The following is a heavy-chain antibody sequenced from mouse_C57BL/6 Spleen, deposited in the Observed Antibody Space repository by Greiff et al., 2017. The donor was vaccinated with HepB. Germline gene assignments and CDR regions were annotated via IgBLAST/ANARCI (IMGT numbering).Heavy chain of an antibody. CDR3: ARGHYEDAMDY. CDR2: INPNNGGT. J-gene: IGHJ4*01. CDR1: GYTFTDYY. Sequence: EVQLQQSGPELVKPGASVKISCKASGYTFTDYYMNWVKQSHGKSLEWIGDINPNNGGTSYNQKFKGKATLTVDKSSSTAYMELRSLTSEDSAVYYCARGHYEDAMDYWGQGTSVTVSS. V-gene: IGHV1-26*01. D-gene: IGHD1-1*01.